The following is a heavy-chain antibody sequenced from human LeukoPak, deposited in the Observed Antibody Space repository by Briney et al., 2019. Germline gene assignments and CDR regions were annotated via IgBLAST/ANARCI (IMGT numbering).Heavy chain of an antibody. J-gene: IGHJ4*02. D-gene: IGHD2-21*02. V-gene: IGHV1-2*02. Sequence: GASVKVSCKASGYTLTGYNMHWVRQAPGQGLEWMGWINPYSGGTHYAQKFQGRVTMTRDTSISTAYMELSRLRSDDTAVYYCATPYCGGDCAPFFDYWGQGTLVTVSS. CDR2: INPYSGGT. CDR3: ATPYCGGDCAPFFDY. CDR1: GYTLTGYN.